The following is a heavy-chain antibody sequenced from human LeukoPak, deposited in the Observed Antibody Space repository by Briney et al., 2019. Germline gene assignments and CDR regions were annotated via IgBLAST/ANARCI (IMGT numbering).Heavy chain of an antibody. CDR2: IRYDGSNK. CDR3: AKDSYSSSWYVSDPRFDY. D-gene: IGHD6-13*01. CDR1: GFTFSSYG. J-gene: IGHJ4*02. Sequence: GESLRLSCAASGFTFSSYGMHWVRQAPGKGLEWVAFIRYDGSNKYYADSVKGRFTISRDNSKNTLYLQMNSLRAEDTAVYYCAKDSYSSSWYVSDPRFDYWGQGTLVTVSS. V-gene: IGHV3-30*02.